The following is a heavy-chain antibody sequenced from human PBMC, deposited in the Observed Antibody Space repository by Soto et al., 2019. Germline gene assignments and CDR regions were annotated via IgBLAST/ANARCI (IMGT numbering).Heavy chain of an antibody. CDR3: ARASYLRPSGSYYFVS. J-gene: IGHJ4*02. D-gene: IGHD3-10*01. Sequence: SETLSLTCTVSGGSISSYYWSWIRQPPGKGLEWIGYIYYSGSTNYNPSLKSRVTISVDTSKNQFSLKLSSVTAADTAVYYCARASYLRPSGSYYFVSWGQGTLVTVSS. CDR1: GGSISSYY. CDR2: IYYSGST. V-gene: IGHV4-59*01.